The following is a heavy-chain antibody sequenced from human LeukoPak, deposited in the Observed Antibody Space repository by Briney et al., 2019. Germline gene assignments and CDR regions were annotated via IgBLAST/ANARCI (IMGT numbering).Heavy chain of an antibody. CDR3: AREPRPILLWFGELQAFDY. D-gene: IGHD3-10*01. Sequence: GASVKVSCKASGYTFTGYYMHWVRQAPGQGLEWMGWINPNSGGTNYAQKFQGRVTMTRDTSISTAYMELSRLRSDDTAVYYCAREPRPILLWFGELQAFDYWGQGTLVTVSS. J-gene: IGHJ4*02. V-gene: IGHV1-2*02. CDR1: GYTFTGYY. CDR2: INPNSGGT.